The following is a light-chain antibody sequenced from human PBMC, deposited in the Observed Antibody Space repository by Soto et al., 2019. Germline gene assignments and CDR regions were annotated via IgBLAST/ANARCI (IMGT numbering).Light chain of an antibody. Sequence: QSALTQPPSASGSPGQSVTISCTGSSNDLGGYNYVSWYQHHPGKAPKLIIYEVRERPSGVPDRFSGSKSGNTASLTVSGLQEEDEADYYCSSYGGSDNLIFGGGTKVTVL. V-gene: IGLV2-8*01. CDR2: EVR. J-gene: IGLJ2*01. CDR1: SNDLGGYNY. CDR3: SSYGGSDNLI.